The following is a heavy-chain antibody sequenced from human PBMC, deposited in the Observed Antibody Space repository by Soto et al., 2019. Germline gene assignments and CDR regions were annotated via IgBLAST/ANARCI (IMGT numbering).Heavy chain of an antibody. Sequence: GGSLTLYCPASGFTVSSYAMSWVRQAPGKGLEWVSAISGIGGSTYYADSVKGRFTISRDNSKNTLYLQMNSLRAEDTAVYYCAKDPTVTTYGVFDYWGQGTLVTVSS. D-gene: IGHD4-17*01. CDR2: ISGIGGST. V-gene: IGHV3-23*01. CDR3: AKDPTVTTYGVFDY. J-gene: IGHJ4*02. CDR1: GFTVSSYA.